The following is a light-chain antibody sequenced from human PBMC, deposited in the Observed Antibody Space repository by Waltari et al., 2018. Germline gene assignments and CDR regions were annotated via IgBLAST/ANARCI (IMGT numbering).Light chain of an antibody. CDR3: QQYNTYPWT. CDR1: QTTDSW. V-gene: IGKV1-5*01. J-gene: IGKJ1*01. CDR2: NAS. Sequence: DIQMTQSPSTLSASVGDRVSITCRASQTTDSWLAWYQQKPGKAPKLLIYNASSLKSGVPSRFSGSGSGTEFTLTISRLQPDDFATYYCQQYNTYPWTFGQGSKVEIK.